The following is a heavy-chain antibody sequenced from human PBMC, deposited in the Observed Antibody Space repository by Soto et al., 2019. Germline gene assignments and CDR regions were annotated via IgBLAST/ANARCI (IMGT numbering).Heavy chain of an antibody. V-gene: IGHV4-59*08. CDR2: IYYSGST. CDR3: ARTNYDFWSGPKTNYYYYYMEV. J-gene: IGHJ6*03. D-gene: IGHD3-3*01. Sequence: PSETLSLTCTVSGGSISSYYWSWIRQPPGKGLEWIGYIYYSGSTNYNPSLKSRVTISVDTSKNQFSLKLSSVTAADTAVYYCARTNYDFWSGPKTNYYYYYMEVWGKGTTVTVSS. CDR1: GGSISSYY.